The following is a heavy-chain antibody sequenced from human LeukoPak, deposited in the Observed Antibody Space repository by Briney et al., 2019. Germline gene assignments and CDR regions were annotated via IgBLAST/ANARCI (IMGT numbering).Heavy chain of an antibody. D-gene: IGHD5-18*01. CDR3: ARHLSGVTGYSYGRGIDY. CDR1: GFTFSSYW. CDR2: IKKDGSEN. Sequence: TGGSLRLSCAASGFTFSSYWMSWVRQAPGKGLEWVANIKKDGSENYYVDSVKGRFTISRDSAMKSLYLQMKSLRAEDTAVYYCARHLSGVTGYSYGRGIDYWGQGTLVTVSS. V-gene: IGHV3-7*01. J-gene: IGHJ4*02.